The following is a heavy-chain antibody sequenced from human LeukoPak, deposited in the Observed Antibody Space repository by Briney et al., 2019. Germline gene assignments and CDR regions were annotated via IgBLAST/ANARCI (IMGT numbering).Heavy chain of an antibody. J-gene: IGHJ4*02. Sequence: GGSLRLSCAASGFTLSSFAMSWVRQAPGKGLEWVSLIGDSGSTTNYSDSVKGRFTISRDSSKNTLYLQMNSLRAEDTAVYYCAKASNSYYSGSGILGYWGQGTLVTVSS. D-gene: IGHD3-10*01. V-gene: IGHV3-23*01. CDR3: AKASNSYYSGSGILGY. CDR2: IGDSGSTT. CDR1: GFTLSSFA.